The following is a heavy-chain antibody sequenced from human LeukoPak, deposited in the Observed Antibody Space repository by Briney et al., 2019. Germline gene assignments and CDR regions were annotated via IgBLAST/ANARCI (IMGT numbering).Heavy chain of an antibody. CDR2: IKNDGTVK. D-gene: IGHD3-16*01. J-gene: IGHJ5*02. Sequence: GSLTLSCAASGFTFSYHWMTWVRQAPGKGLEWVANIKNDGTVKNYVDSVKGRFTISRDNAKNSLYLQMNSLRAEDTAVYYCASHSYGYNHWGQGTLVIVSS. CDR3: ASHSYGYNH. V-gene: IGHV3-7*01. CDR1: GFTFSYHW.